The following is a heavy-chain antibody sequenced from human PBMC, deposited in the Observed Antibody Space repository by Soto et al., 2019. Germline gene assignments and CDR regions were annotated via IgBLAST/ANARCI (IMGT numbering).Heavy chain of an antibody. V-gene: IGHV3-15*01. J-gene: IGHJ1*01. D-gene: IGHD2-15*01. CDR1: GFTFSNAW. CDR3: TTDISANIVVVVAANYAEYFQH. Sequence: GGSLRLSCAASGFTFSNAWMSWVRQAPGKGLEWVGRIKSKTDGGTTDYAAPVKGRFTISRDDSKNTLYLQMNSLKTEDTAVYYCTTDISANIVVVVAANYAEYFQHWGQGTLVTVSS. CDR2: IKSKTDGGTT.